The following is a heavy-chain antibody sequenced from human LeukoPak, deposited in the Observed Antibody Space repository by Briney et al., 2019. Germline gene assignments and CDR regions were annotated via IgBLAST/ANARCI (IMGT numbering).Heavy chain of an antibody. V-gene: IGHV4-39*07. CDR3: ARVDHYDFWSGWTSNWFDP. J-gene: IGHJ5*02. CDR2: IYYSGST. CDR1: GGSISSSSYY. Sequence: SETLSLTCTVSGGSISSSSYYWGWIRQPPGKGLEWIGSIYYSGSTYYNPSLKSRVTISVDTSKNQFSLKLSSVTAADTAVYYCARVDHYDFWSGWTSNWFDPWGQGTLVTVSS. D-gene: IGHD3-3*01.